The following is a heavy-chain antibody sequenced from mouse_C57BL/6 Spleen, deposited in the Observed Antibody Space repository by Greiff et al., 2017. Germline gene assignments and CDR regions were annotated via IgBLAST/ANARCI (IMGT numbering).Heavy chain of an antibody. CDR3: AIGRVSNWGFAY. J-gene: IGHJ3*01. D-gene: IGHD4-1*01. CDR2: IHPSDSDT. Sequence: QVQLKQPGAELVKPGASVKVSCKASGYTFTSYWMHWVKQRPGQGLEWIGRIHPSDSDTNYNQKFKGKATLTVDKSSSTAYMQLSSLTSEDSAVYDCAIGRVSNWGFAYWGQGTLVTVSA. CDR1: GYTFTSYW. V-gene: IGHV1-74*01.